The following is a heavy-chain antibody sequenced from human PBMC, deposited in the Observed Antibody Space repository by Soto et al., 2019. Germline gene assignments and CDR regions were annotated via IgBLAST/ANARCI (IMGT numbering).Heavy chain of an antibody. CDR2: ISSSGSTI. Sequence: QVQLVESGGGLVKPGGSLRLSCAASGFTFSDYYMSWIRQAPGKGLEGDSYISSSGSTIYYADSVKGRFTIARDNAQNSLYVQMNSLRAEDTAVYYCARPSSYDKEDWFDPWGQGTLVTVSS. CDR1: GFTFSDYY. D-gene: IGHD5-12*01. J-gene: IGHJ5*02. CDR3: ARPSSYDKEDWFDP. V-gene: IGHV3-11*01.